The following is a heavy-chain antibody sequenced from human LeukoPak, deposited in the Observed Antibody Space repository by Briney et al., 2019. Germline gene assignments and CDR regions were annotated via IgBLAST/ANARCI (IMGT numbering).Heavy chain of an antibody. J-gene: IGHJ4*02. V-gene: IGHV1-2*02. CDR1: GYAFTGYY. D-gene: IGHD6-19*01. CDR3: AISSTLISGWYVFDY. Sequence: ASVKVSCKASGYAFTGYYMHWVRQAPGQGLEWMGWINPNSGGTNYAQKFQGRVTMTRDTSISTAYMELSRLRSDDTAVYYCAISSTLISGWYVFDYWGQGTLVTVSS. CDR2: INPNSGGT.